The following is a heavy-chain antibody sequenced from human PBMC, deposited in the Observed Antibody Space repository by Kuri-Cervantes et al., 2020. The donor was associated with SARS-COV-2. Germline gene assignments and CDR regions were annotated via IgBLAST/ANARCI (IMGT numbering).Heavy chain of an antibody. D-gene: IGHD4-23*01. J-gene: IGHJ4*02. CDR3: ARSHTLYGGNSSPWDY. Sequence: ASVKVSCKASGYTFTSYGISWLRQASGQGLEWMGWMNPDTGNAGYAQKFQGRVTMTRITSISTAYMELSSLRFEDAAVYYCARSHTLYGGNSSPWDYWGQGTLVTVSS. CDR1: GYTFTSYG. CDR2: MNPDTGNA. V-gene: IGHV1-8*02.